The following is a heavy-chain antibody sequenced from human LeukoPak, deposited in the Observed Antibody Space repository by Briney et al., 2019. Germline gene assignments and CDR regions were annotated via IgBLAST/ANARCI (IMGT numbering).Heavy chain of an antibody. CDR1: GYTFTSYG. Sequence: ASVKVSCKASGYTFTSYGISWVRQAPGQGLEWMGWISGYNGNTNYAQKFQGRVTMTTDTSTRTAYMELSSLRSEDTAVYYCARVDTAMVIDYWGQGTLVTVSS. D-gene: IGHD5-18*01. CDR2: ISGYNGNT. V-gene: IGHV1-18*01. J-gene: IGHJ4*02. CDR3: ARVDTAMVIDY.